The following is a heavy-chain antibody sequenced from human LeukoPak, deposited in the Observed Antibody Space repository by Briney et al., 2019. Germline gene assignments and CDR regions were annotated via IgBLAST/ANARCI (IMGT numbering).Heavy chain of an antibody. V-gene: IGHV1-69*05. CDR1: GATFSSYA. J-gene: IGHJ5*02. D-gene: IGHD3-10*01. CDR3: ARDREWFGELQNWFDP. CDR2: IIPIFGTA. Sequence: SVKVSCKASGATFSSYAISWVRQAPGQGLAWMGRIIPIFGTANYAQKFQGRVTITTDESTSTPYMELSSLRSEDTAVYYCARDREWFGELQNWFDPWGQGALVTVSS.